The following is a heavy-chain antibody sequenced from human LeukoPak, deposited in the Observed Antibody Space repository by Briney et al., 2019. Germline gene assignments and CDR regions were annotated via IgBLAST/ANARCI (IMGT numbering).Heavy chain of an antibody. J-gene: IGHJ4*02. CDR2: INAGNGNT. Sequence: GASVKVSCKASGYTFTSYAMHWVRQAPGQRLEWMGWINAGNGNTKYSQKFQGRVTITRDTSASTAYMELSSLRSEDTAVYYCARNYGDYIGIMAPFDYWGQGTLVTASS. CDR1: GYTFTSYA. CDR3: ARNYGDYIGIMAPFDY. V-gene: IGHV1-3*01. D-gene: IGHD4-17*01.